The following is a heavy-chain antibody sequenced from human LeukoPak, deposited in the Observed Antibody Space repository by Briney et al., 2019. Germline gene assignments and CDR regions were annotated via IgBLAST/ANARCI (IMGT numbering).Heavy chain of an antibody. V-gene: IGHV3-23*01. J-gene: IGHJ4*02. D-gene: IGHD4-23*01. Sequence: GGSLRLSCAASGFTFSSYAMSWVRQAPGKGLEWVSAISGSGGSTYYADSVEGRFTISRDNSKNTLYLQMNSLRAEDTAVYYCAKGRWVTPQYYFDYWDQGTLVTVSS. CDR1: GFTFSSYA. CDR2: ISGSGGST. CDR3: AKGRWVTPQYYFDY.